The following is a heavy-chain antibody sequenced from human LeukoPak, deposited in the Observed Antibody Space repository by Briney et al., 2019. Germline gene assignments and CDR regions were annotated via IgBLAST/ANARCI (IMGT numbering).Heavy chain of an antibody. CDR1: GFTVSSNY. CDR2: IYSGGST. Sequence: GGSLRLSCAASGFTVSSNYMSWVRQAPGKGLEWVSLIYSGGSTYYADSVKGRFTISRDNSKNTLYPQMNSLRAEDTAVYYCARVAGYGDYIIYWGQGTLVTVSS. D-gene: IGHD4-17*01. V-gene: IGHV3-53*01. CDR3: ARVAGYGDYIIY. J-gene: IGHJ4*02.